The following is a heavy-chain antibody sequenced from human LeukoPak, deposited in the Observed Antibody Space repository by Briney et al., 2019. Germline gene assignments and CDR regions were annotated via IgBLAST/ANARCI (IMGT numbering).Heavy chain of an antibody. Sequence: PGGSLRLSCAASGFTFSSYAMHWVRQAPGKGLEWVAVISYDGSNKYYADSVKGRFTISRDNSKNTLYLQMNSLRAEDTAVYYCARVFRADNYYDSSGYWNDAFDIWGQGTMVTVSS. CDR3: ARVFRADNYYDSSGYWNDAFDI. V-gene: IGHV3-30*04. CDR2: ISYDGSNK. CDR1: GFTFSSYA. J-gene: IGHJ3*02. D-gene: IGHD3-22*01.